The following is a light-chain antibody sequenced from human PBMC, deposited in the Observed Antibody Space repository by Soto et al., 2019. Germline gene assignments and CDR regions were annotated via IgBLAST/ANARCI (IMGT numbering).Light chain of an antibody. CDR3: QQYCSSPWT. CDR2: WAS. CDR1: QSVLYSSSNKNY. Sequence: DIVMTQSPDSLAVSLGERATINCRSSQSVLYSSSNKNYLAWYQQKPGQPPKLLIYWASTRESWVPDRFSGSGSGTDFTLTISSLQAEDVAFYYCQQYCSSPWTFGQGTKVEIK. V-gene: IGKV4-1*01. J-gene: IGKJ1*01.